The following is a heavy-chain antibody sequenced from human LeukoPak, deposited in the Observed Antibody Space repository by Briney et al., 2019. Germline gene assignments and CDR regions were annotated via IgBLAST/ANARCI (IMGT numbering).Heavy chain of an antibody. CDR2: IIPIFGTA. V-gene: IGHV1-69*13. D-gene: IGHD3-10*01. J-gene: IGHJ5*02. CDR1: GGTFSSYA. CDR3: ARDLVRGVIMEDWFDP. Sequence: SVKVSCKASGGTFSSYAISWVRQAPGQGLEWMGGIIPIFGTANYAQKFQGRVTITADESTSTAYMELSSLRSEDTAVYHCARDLVRGVIMEDWFDPWGQGTLVTVSS.